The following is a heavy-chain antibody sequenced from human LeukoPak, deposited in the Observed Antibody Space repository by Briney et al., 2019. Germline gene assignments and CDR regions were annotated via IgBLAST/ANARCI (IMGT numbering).Heavy chain of an antibody. CDR3: ARDVLGIDY. CDR1: VFSFSSYG. J-gene: IGHJ4*02. V-gene: IGHV3-21*01. D-gene: IGHD4/OR15-4a*01. CDR2: IRSGSTYI. Sequence: GGSLRLSCAAYVFSFSSYGMNWVRRARGKGMEWVSSIRSGSTYIPYAPSVKGRFSISRHNPKKSLYLHMNSPRVEHTAVYYCARDVLGIDYWGQGTLVTVSS.